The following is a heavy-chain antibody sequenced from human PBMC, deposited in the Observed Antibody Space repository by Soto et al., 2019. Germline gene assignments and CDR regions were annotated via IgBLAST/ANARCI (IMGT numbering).Heavy chain of an antibody. CDR3: ARDLNYAFDY. D-gene: IGHD1-7*01. J-gene: IGHJ4*02. CDR1: GFTFITYS. Sequence: EVQLVESGGGLEQPGGSLRLSCAASGFTFITYSMNWVRQAPGKGLEWVSYISGIGTNTYYADSVKGRFTISRDNARNSLHLQMNSLRAEDTAVYYCARDLNYAFDYWGQGALVTVSS. V-gene: IGHV3-48*01. CDR2: ISGIGTNT.